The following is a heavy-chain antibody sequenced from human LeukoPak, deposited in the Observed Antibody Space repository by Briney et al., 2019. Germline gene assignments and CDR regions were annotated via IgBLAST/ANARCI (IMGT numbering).Heavy chain of an antibody. CDR1: GFTFSDYY. V-gene: IGHV3-11*05. CDR2: ISSSSSYT. D-gene: IGHD3-22*01. Sequence: PGGSLRLSCAASGFTFSDYYMSWVRQAPGKGLEWVSYISSSSSYTNYADPVKGRFTISRDNAKNSLYLQMNSLRAEDTAVYYCARDLGSYYYDSSGHPTGAFDIWGQGTMVTVSS. J-gene: IGHJ3*02. CDR3: ARDLGSYYYDSSGHPTGAFDI.